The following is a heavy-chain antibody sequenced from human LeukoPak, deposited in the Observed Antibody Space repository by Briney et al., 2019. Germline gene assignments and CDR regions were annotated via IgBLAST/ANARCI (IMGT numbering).Heavy chain of an antibody. Sequence: PGGSLGLSCEAPGFTFSSYPMTGVPQAPGKGRKWVSAISGSGGSTYYADSVKGRFTISRDNSKNTLYLQMNSLRAEDTAVYYCAKVWWQRGGWFDPWGQGTLVTVSS. V-gene: IGHV3-23*01. CDR3: AKVWWQRGGWFDP. CDR1: GFTFSSYP. J-gene: IGHJ5*02. CDR2: ISGSGGST. D-gene: IGHD2-8*02.